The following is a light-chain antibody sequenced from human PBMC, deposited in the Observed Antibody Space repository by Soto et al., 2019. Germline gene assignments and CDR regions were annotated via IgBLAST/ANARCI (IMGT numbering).Light chain of an antibody. CDR2: GAS. Sequence: EIVLTQSPGTLSLSPGERATLSCRASQSVSSYLAWYQQKPGQAPRLLIYGASSRPTGIPDRFSGSGSGTDFSLSISRLEPEDFALYYCHQYGASPLTFGQGTKVEIK. J-gene: IGKJ2*01. CDR1: QSVSSY. V-gene: IGKV3-20*01. CDR3: HQYGASPLT.